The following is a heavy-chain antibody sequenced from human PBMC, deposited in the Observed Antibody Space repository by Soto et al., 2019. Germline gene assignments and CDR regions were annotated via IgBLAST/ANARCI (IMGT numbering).Heavy chain of an antibody. J-gene: IGHJ6*02. D-gene: IGHD6-13*01. Sequence: VKVSCKSSGFTFTSSAMQWVRQARGPRLEWIGWIDPNSGGTNYAQKFQGWVTMTRDTSISTAYMELSRLRSDDTAVYYCAINYNAAGTYYYYGMDVWGQGTTVTVSS. CDR1: GFTFTSSA. CDR3: AINYNAAGTYYYYGMDV. V-gene: IGHV1-2*04. CDR2: IDPNSGGT.